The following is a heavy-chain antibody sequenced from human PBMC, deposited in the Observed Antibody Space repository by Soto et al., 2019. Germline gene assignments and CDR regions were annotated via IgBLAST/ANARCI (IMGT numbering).Heavy chain of an antibody. CDR2: ISFDGNII. CDR3: ARPFHTITYYFDY. J-gene: IGHJ4*02. Sequence: PGGSLRLSCAASDFSFSSYAMHWIRQAPGKGLEWLAVISFDGNIIQYADSVKGRFIISRDNSKNTLYLQMNSLRGDDTAVYYCARPFHTITYYFDYWGQGNLVTVSS. V-gene: IGHV3-30-3*01. CDR1: DFSFSSYA.